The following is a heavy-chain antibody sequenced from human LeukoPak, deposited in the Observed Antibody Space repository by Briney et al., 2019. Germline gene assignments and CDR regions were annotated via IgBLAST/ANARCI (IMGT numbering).Heavy chain of an antibody. CDR1: GFTVSSNY. CDR2: IYSGGST. V-gene: IGHV3-53*01. D-gene: IGHD5/OR15-5a*01. J-gene: IGHJ6*02. CDR3: ARDYRVLSGPNYYYGMDV. Sequence: SGGSLRHSCAASGFTVSSNYMSWVGQAAGKGLAWVSVIYSGGSTYYADSVKHRFTISRDNSKHTLYLQMTSLRAEDTAVYYCARDYRVLSGPNYYYGMDVWGQGTTVTVSS.